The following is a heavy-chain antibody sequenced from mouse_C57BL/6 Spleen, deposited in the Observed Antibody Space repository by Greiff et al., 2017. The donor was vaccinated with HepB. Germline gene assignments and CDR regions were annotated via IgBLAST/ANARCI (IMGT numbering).Heavy chain of an antibody. CDR2: IDPSDSYT. D-gene: IGHD2-1*01. V-gene: IGHV1-69*01. CDR1: GYTFTSYW. Sequence: VQLQQSGAELVMPGASVKLSCKASGYTFTSYWMHWVKQRPGQGLEWIGEIDPSDSYTNYNQKFKGKSTLTVDKSSSTAYMQLSSLTSEDSAVYYCARSSIYYGNYYFDYWGQGTTLTVSS. CDR3: ARSSIYYGNYYFDY. J-gene: IGHJ2*01.